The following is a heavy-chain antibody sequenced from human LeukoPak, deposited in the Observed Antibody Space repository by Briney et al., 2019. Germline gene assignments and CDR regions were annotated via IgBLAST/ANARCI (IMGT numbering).Heavy chain of an antibody. Sequence: SETLSLTCTVSGGSISSYYWSWIRQPPGKGLEWIGYIYYSGSTNYNPSLKSRVTISVDTSKNQFSLKLSSVTAADTAVYYCARVRSSGWGKNFDYWGQGTLVTVSS. D-gene: IGHD6-19*01. CDR3: ARVRSSGWGKNFDY. CDR2: IYYSGST. J-gene: IGHJ4*02. CDR1: GGSISSYY. V-gene: IGHV4-59*01.